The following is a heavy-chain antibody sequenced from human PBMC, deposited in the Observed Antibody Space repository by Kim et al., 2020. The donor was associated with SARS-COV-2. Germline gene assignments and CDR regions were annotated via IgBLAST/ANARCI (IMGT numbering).Heavy chain of an antibody. J-gene: IGHJ6*03. CDR3: AVTGQLVQDYYYYMDV. D-gene: IGHD6-6*01. V-gene: IGHV4-31*02. Sequence: SLKSRVNISVDTSKNQFSLKLSSVTAADTAVYYCAVTGQLVQDYYYYMDVWGKGTTVTVSS.